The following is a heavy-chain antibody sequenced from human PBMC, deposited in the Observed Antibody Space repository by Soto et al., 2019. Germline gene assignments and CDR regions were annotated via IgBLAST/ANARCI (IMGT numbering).Heavy chain of an antibody. V-gene: IGHV4-30-2*01. CDR2: IYHSGST. J-gene: IGHJ5*02. CDR3: ARASGIAVAGTSNWFDP. CDR1: GGSISSGGYS. Sequence: SETLSLTCAVSGGSISSGGYSWILIRQPPGKGLERIGYIYHSGSTYYNPSLKSRVTISVDRSKNQFSLKLSSVTAADTAVYYCARASGIAVAGTSNWFDPWGQGTLVTVSS. D-gene: IGHD6-19*01.